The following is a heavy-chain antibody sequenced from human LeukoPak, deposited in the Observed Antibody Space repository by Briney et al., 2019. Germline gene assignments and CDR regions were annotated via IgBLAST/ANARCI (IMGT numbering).Heavy chain of an antibody. CDR2: ISYDGSNK. D-gene: IGHD3-10*01. CDR3: ARPGDGELLYNWFDP. Sequence: GGSLRLSCAASGFTFSSYAMHWVRQAPGKGLEWVAVISYDGSNKYYADSVKGRFTICRDNSKNTLCLQMNSLRAEDTAVYYCARPGDGELLYNWFDPWGQGTLVTVSS. V-gene: IGHV3-30-3*01. CDR1: GFTFSSYA. J-gene: IGHJ5*02.